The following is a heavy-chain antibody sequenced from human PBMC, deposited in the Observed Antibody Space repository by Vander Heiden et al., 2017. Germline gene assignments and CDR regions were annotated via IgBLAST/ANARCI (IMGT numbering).Heavy chain of an antibody. CDR1: GGSISSSDYW. Sequence: QVQLQESGPGLVKLSETLSLTCTVSGGSISSSDYWWGWIRQPPGKGLEWIGNIYYIVIIYYNPSLRSRVAISVDTSTSQSSLKLSSVTAADAAVYYCTRPYYTVTTWVVGWGNRTTV. CDR3: TRPYYTVTTWVVG. D-gene: IGHD4-17*01. J-gene: IGHJ6*01. V-gene: IGHV4-39*01. CDR2: IYYIVII.